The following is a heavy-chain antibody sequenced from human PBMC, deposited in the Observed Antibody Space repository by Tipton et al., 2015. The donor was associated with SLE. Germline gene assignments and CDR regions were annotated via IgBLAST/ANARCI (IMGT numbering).Heavy chain of an antibody. CDR1: GFTFSSHW. J-gene: IGHJ4*02. CDR3: ARDICGGDCFVGY. Sequence: SLRLSCAASGFTFSSHWMSWVRQAPGKGLEWGANIKQDGSEKYYVDSVKGRFTISRDNAKNSLYLQMNSLRAEDTAVYYCARDICGGDCFVGYWGQGTLVTVSS. D-gene: IGHD2-21*01. V-gene: IGHV3-7*01. CDR2: IKQDGSEK.